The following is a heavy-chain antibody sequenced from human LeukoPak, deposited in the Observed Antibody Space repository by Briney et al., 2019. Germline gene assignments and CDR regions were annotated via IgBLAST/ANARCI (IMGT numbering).Heavy chain of an antibody. CDR1: GFTFSDYG. D-gene: IGHD5-24*01. J-gene: IGHJ4*02. CDR2: ISYDGGNK. V-gene: IGHV3-30*18. CDR3: VKDGGMATIFDF. Sequence: PGGSLRLSCAASGFTFSDYGMHWVRQAPGKGLEWVALISYDGGNKFYADSVRDRLTISRDNSKNTLFLQMNSLRIEDTAVYYCVKDGGMATIFDFWGQGTLVTVSS.